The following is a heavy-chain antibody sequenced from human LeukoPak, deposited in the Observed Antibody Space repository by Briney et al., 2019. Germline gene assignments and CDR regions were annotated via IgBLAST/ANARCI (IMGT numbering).Heavy chain of an antibody. CDR1: GYTCTSYG. V-gene: IGHV1-18*01. J-gene: IGHJ5*02. CDR2: ISAYNGNT. Sequence: ASVKVSCKASGYTCTSYGISWVRQAPGQGLEWMGWISAYNGNTNYAQKLQGRVTMTTDTSTSTAYMELRSLRSNDTAVYYCARDLPPFGWFGDHYNWFDPWGQGTLVTVSS. CDR3: ARDLPPFGWFGDHYNWFDP. D-gene: IGHD3-10*01.